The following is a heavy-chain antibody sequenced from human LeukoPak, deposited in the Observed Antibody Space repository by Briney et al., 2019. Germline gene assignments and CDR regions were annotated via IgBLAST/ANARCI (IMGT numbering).Heavy chain of an antibody. CDR3: ARWSQEQLTLDY. V-gene: IGHV3-21*01. J-gene: IGHJ4*02. D-gene: IGHD6-6*01. Sequence: PGGSLRLSCAASGFTVSSNYMSWVRQAPGKGLEWVSSISSSSSYIYYADSVKGRFTISRDNAKNSLYLQMNSLRAEDTAVYYCARWSQEQLTLDYWGQGTLVTVSS. CDR2: ISSSSSYI. CDR1: GFTVSSNY.